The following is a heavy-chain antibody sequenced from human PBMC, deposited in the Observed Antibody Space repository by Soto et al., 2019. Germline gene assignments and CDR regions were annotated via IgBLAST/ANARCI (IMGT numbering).Heavy chain of an antibody. D-gene: IGHD3-22*01. J-gene: IGHJ4*02. V-gene: IGHV4-59*01. CDR3: ARGLSSFYDSGGYPYYFDY. CDR1: GGSISSYY. CDR2: IYYSGST. Sequence: SETLSLTCTVSGGSISSYYWSWIRQPPGKGLEWIGYIYYSGSTNYNPSLKSRVTISVDRSRNQFSLKLSSVTAADTAVYYCARGLSSFYDSGGYPYYFDYWGQGTLVTVS.